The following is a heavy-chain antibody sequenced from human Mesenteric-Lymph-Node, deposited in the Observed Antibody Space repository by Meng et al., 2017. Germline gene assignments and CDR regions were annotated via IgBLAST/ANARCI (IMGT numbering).Heavy chain of an antibody. J-gene: IGHJ4*02. CDR1: WFALITNEVD. Sequence: QETGPAQGKPSQTLTRSCTFSWFALITNEVDEGRIRQPPGKALEWLALIYCNDDKRSSQSLKSRLTITNDTSNTQEVLTMTNMDPVDTATYYCARRRTFFDSSSLSNWGQGTLVTVSS. CDR3: ARRRTFFDSSSLSN. CDR2: IYCNDDK. V-gene: IGHV2-5*01. D-gene: IGHD6-13*01.